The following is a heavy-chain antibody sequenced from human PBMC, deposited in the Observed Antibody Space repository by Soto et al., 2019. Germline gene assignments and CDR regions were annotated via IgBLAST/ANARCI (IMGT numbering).Heavy chain of an antibody. Sequence: GGSLRLSCAASGFTVSNNYMSWVRQAPGKGLEWVSIIYSSGSTYYADSVKGRFTISRDNSKNTLYLQMNSLRAEDTAVYYCARVRNYYDSSGYTYYFDYWGQGTLVTVS. CDR2: IYSSGST. D-gene: IGHD3-22*01. CDR1: GFTVSNNY. J-gene: IGHJ4*02. V-gene: IGHV3-53*01. CDR3: ARVRNYYDSSGYTYYFDY.